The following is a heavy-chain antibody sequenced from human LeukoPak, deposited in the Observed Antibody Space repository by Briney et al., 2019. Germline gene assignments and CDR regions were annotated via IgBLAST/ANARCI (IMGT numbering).Heavy chain of an antibody. D-gene: IGHD1-26*01. CDR1: GFTFSSYS. J-gene: IGHJ5*02. Sequence: PGGSLRLSCAASGFTFSSYSVNWVRQAPGKGLEWVSSISSSSSYIYYADSVKGRFTISRDNAKNSLYLQMNSLRAEDTAVYYCASNEEWELLTWGQGTLVTVSS. CDR2: ISSSSSYI. V-gene: IGHV3-21*01. CDR3: ASNEEWELLT.